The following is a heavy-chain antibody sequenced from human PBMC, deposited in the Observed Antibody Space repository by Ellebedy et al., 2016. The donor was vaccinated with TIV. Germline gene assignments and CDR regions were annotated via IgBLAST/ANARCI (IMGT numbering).Heavy chain of an antibody. Sequence: MPSETLSLTCTVSGGSVSSGDYYWNWIRPPPGKGLAWIAYVHYSGSTNYNPSLESRVTISVDTSKNQVSLKLTSVTAADTAVYYCAREGTDGYNYFDYWGRGTLVTVSS. D-gene: IGHD5-24*01. J-gene: IGHJ4*02. V-gene: IGHV4-61*08. CDR3: AREGTDGYNYFDY. CDR2: VHYSGST. CDR1: GGSVSSGDYY.